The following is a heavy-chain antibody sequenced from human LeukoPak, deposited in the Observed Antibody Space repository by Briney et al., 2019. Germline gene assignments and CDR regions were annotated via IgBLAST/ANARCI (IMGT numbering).Heavy chain of an antibody. Sequence: SETLSLTCTVSGGSISSYYWSWIRQPPGKGLEWIGYIYYSGSTDYNPSLKSRVTISVDTSKNQFSLKLSSVTAADTAVYYCAIVPWGAFDIWGQGTMVTVSS. CDR3: AIVPWGAFDI. J-gene: IGHJ3*02. D-gene: IGHD2-2*01. CDR2: IYYSGST. V-gene: IGHV4-59*01. CDR1: GGSISSYY.